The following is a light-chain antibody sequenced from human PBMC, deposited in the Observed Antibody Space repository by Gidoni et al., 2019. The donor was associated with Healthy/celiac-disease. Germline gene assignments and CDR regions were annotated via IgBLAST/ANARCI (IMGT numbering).Light chain of an antibody. V-gene: IGKV1D-8*01. CDR1: QGISSN. CDR2: AAS. CDR3: QQYYNWPPT. J-gene: IGKJ2*01. Sequence: VIGMTQSPSLLSVSTGDRATISCRTSQGISSNLAWYQQKPGKAPGLLIYAASTLQSGVPARFSGSGSGTDFTLTISCLHSEDFATYYCQQYYNWPPTFGQGTKLEIK.